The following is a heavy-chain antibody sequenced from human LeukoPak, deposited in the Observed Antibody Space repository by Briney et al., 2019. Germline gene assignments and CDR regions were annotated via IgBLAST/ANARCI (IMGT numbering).Heavy chain of an antibody. CDR2: IRSKAYGGTT. D-gene: IGHD2-21*02. CDR1: GFTFGDYA. Sequence: GGSLRLSCTASGFTFGDYAMTWVRQAPGKGLEWVGFIRSKAYGGTTEYAASVKGRFTISRDDSKSIAYLQMNSLKTEDTAVYYCTTEHIVVVTAIPGVRSDYWGQGTLVTVSS. V-gene: IGHV3-49*04. J-gene: IGHJ4*02. CDR3: TTEHIVVVTAIPGVRSDY.